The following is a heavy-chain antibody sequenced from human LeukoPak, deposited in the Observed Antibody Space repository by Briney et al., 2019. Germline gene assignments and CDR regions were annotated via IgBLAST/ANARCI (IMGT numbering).Heavy chain of an antibody. Sequence: SETLSLTCTVSGDSISSYYWSWLRQPAGKGLEWLGRIYTSGSTNYNPSLKSRVTMSVDTSKNQFSLKLSSVTAADTAVYYCARDGLADYYGSGSYTAFDIWGQGTMVTVSS. CDR3: ARDGLADYYGSGSYTAFDI. D-gene: IGHD3-10*01. J-gene: IGHJ3*02. CDR2: IYTSGST. CDR1: GDSISSYY. V-gene: IGHV4-4*07.